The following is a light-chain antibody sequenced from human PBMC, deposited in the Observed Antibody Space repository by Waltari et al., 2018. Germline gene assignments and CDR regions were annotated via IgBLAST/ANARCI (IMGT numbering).Light chain of an antibody. CDR1: SLRRYY. V-gene: IGLV3-19*01. Sequence: SSELTQDPAVSVAMGQTVRITCKGDSLRRYYASWYQQRPGQAPILVMYDKNNRPSGVPDRFSGSNSHNTASLTITGAQAEDEASYYCHSRDASGVGGSFGGGTKLTVL. CDR2: DKN. CDR3: HSRDASGVGGS. J-gene: IGLJ2*01.